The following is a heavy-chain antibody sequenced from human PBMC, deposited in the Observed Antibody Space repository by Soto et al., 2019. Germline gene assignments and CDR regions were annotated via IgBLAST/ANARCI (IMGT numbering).Heavy chain of an antibody. CDR2: ISSSSSYI. Sequence: EVQLVESGGGLVKPGGSLRLSCAASGFTFSSYSMNWVRQAPGKGLEWVSSISSSSSYIYYADSVKGRFTISRDNAKNSLYLQMNSLRAEDTAVYYCARDQGLSSAYSGYYYGMDVWGQGTTVTVSS. D-gene: IGHD3-22*01. V-gene: IGHV3-21*01. CDR3: ARDQGLSSAYSGYYYGMDV. CDR1: GFTFSSYS. J-gene: IGHJ6*02.